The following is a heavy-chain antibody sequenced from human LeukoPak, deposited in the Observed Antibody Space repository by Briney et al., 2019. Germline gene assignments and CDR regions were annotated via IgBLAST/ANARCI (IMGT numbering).Heavy chain of an antibody. CDR3: ARDSGITIFRTWYFDL. Sequence: GRSLRLSCAASGFTFSSYGMHWVRQAPGKGLVWVSRISSDGSSTSYADSVKGRFTISRDNAKNTLYLQMNSLRAEDTAVYYCARDSGITIFRTWYFDLWGRGTLVTVSS. CDR1: GFTFSSYG. CDR2: ISSDGSST. V-gene: IGHV3-74*01. J-gene: IGHJ2*01. D-gene: IGHD3-3*01.